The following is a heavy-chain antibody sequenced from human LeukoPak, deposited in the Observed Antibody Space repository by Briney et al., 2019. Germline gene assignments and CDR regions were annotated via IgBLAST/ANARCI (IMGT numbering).Heavy chain of an antibody. V-gene: IGHV4-31*03. D-gene: IGHD5-24*01. J-gene: IGHJ4*02. Sequence: TLSVTRIVSGGPVSSGGNYWSWIRQHPEKGLEWIGYIYYSGSTYYNPSLKSRVTISVDTSKNQFSLKLSSVTAADTAVYYCARDSAVEMATINWGQGTLVTVSS. CDR2: IYYSGST. CDR1: GGPVSSGGNY. CDR3: ARDSAVEMATIN.